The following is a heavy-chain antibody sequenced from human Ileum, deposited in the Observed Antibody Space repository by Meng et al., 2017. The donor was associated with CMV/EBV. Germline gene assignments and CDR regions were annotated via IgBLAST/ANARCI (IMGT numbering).Heavy chain of an antibody. CDR3: ARGDPYYYYGIDV. V-gene: IGHV1-18*01. CDR1: GYTFTSYG. J-gene: IGHJ6*02. Sequence: ASVKVSCKASGYTFTSYGINWVRRAPGQGLEWMGWINTSNGNTNYAPKLQGRVTMTTDTSTSTVYMELRSLRSDDTAVYYCARGDPYYYYGIDVWGQGTTVTVSS. CDR2: INTSNGNT.